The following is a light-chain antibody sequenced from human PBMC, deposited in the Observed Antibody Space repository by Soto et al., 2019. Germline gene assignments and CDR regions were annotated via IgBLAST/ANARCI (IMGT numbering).Light chain of an antibody. CDR1: QGIRSH. Sequence: AIRMTQSPSNFSASTGDRVTITCRASQGIRSHLVWYQQKPGKAPKLLIYGASTLQSGVPSRFSGSGSGTDFTLTISGLQSEDFATYYCQQYYSYPSFGQGTRLEIK. J-gene: IGKJ5*01. CDR2: GAS. V-gene: IGKV1-8*01. CDR3: QQYYSYPS.